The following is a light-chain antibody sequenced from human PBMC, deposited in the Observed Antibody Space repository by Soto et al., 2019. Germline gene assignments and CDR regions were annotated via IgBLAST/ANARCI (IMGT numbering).Light chain of an antibody. J-gene: IGKJ2*01. V-gene: IGKV1-5*03. Sequence: DIQMTQSPSTLSASEGDRVTITCRASQSISSWLAWYQQKPGKAPKLLIQKASSLEGGVPSRVSGSGSGTEFTLTISSLQPDDFATYYCQQYNTYPYTFGQGTKLEIK. CDR3: QQYNTYPYT. CDR1: QSISSW. CDR2: KAS.